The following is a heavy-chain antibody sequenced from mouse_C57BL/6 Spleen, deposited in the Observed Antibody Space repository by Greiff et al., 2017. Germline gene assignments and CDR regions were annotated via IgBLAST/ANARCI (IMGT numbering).Heavy chain of an antibody. V-gene: IGHV1-69*01. CDR1: GYTFTSYW. D-gene: IGHD1-1*01. Sequence: QVQLQQPGAELVMPGASVKLSCKASGYTFTSYWMHWVKQRPGQGLEWIGEIDPSDSYTNYNQKFKGKSTLTVDKSSSTAYMQLSSLTSEDSAVYYCARDGSSNAMDYWGQGTSVTVSS. CDR2: IDPSDSYT. CDR3: ARDGSSNAMDY. J-gene: IGHJ4*01.